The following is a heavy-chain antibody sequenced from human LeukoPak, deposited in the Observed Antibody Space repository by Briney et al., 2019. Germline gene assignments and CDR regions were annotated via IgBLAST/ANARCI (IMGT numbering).Heavy chain of an antibody. Sequence: GGSLRLSCAASGFTFRNYWMHWVRQAPGKGLVWVSRIKGDGTHTIYADSVKGRFSISRDNAKSTLYLQMRSLRADDTAVYYCIRDWDHFDFDSWGQGTLVTVSS. CDR3: IRDWDHFDFDS. CDR2: IKGDGTHT. V-gene: IGHV3-74*01. D-gene: IGHD1-26*01. CDR1: GFTFRNYW. J-gene: IGHJ5*01.